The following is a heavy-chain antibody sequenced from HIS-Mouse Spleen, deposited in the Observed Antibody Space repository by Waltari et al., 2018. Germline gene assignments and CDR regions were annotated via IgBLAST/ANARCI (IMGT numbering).Heavy chain of an antibody. D-gene: IGHD1-26*01. J-gene: IGHJ4*02. Sequence: QLQLQESGPGLVKPSETLSLTCTVSGGPLSSSSYYWGWIRQPPGKGLEWIGSIYYSGSTYYNPSLKSRVTISVDTSKNQFSLKLSSVTAADTAVYYCARDRELYFDYWGQGTLVTVSS. CDR1: GGPLSSSSYY. CDR3: ARDRELYFDY. V-gene: IGHV4-39*07. CDR2: IYYSGST.